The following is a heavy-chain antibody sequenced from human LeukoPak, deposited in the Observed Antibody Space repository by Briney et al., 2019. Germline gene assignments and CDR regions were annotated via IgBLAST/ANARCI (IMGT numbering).Heavy chain of an antibody. V-gene: IGHV4-4*07. CDR2: IYASGNT. CDR3: ATAAYYYMDF. CDR1: GGSLSRYY. J-gene: IGHJ6*03. Sequence: PSETLSLTRTVSGGSLSRYYCSWIRQSPGKRLEWSLRIYASGNTHSKPSLKSRVTMSGDTSKNQFSLRLSSVTAVATAGYYCATAAYYYMDFWGKGTTVTVSS.